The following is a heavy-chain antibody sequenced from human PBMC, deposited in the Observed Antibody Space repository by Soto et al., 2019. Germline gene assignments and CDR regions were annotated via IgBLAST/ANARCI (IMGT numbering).Heavy chain of an antibody. V-gene: IGHV3-33*01. CDR2: IWYDGSNK. J-gene: IGHJ4*02. Sequence: PGGSLRLSCAASGFTFSSYGMHWVRQAPGKGLEWVAVIWYDGSNKYYADSVKGRFTISRDNSKNTLYLQMNSLRAEDTAVYYCARAEVYYDSSGYYPGYYFDYWGQGALVTVSS. CDR3: ARAEVYYDSSGYYPGYYFDY. CDR1: GFTFSSYG. D-gene: IGHD3-22*01.